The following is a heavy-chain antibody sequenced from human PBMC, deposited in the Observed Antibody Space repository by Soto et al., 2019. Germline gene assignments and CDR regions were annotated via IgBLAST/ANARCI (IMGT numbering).Heavy chain of an antibody. J-gene: IGHJ6*03. CDR1: GGTFSSYT. CDR2: IIPILGIA. D-gene: IGHD5-12*01. CDR3: AREDIVATVNYYYYYMDV. V-gene: IGHV1-69*04. Sequence: ASVKVSCKASGGTFSSYTISWVRQAPGQGLEWMGRIIPILGIANYAQKFQGRVTITADKSTSTAYMELSSLRSEDTAVYYCAREDIVATVNYYYYYMDVWGKGTTVTVSS.